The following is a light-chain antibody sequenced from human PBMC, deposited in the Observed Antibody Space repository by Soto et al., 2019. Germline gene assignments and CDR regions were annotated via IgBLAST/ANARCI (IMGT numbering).Light chain of an antibody. CDR3: QQSYSIRSWT. CDR2: AAS. V-gene: IGKV1-39*01. Sequence: DIQMTQSPPSLSASVGDRATITCRASQTVGSFLNWYQQRPGRAPNLLIYAASNLPTGVPSRFSGSGSGTDFTLTINSLQPEDFGTSYCQQSYSIRSWTFGQGTKVDIK. J-gene: IGKJ1*01. CDR1: QTVGSF.